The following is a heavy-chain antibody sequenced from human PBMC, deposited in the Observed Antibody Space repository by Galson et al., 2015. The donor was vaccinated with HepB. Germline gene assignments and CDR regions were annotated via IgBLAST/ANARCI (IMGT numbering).Heavy chain of an antibody. V-gene: IGHV3-33*01. J-gene: IGHJ4*02. Sequence: SLRLSCAASGFTFSDFGMHWVRQAPGKGLEWLALTWRDGSNEYYADSVKGRFTISRDNARNTLYLQMNSLKVEDTAIYYCAREAHIAVAALDHWGLGTLVTVSS. D-gene: IGHD6-19*01. CDR3: AREAHIAVAALDH. CDR1: GFTFSDFG. CDR2: TWRDGSNE.